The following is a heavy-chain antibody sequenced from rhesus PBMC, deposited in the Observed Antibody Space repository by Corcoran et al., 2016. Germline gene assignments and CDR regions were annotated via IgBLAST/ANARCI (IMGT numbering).Heavy chain of an antibody. D-gene: IGHD2-27*01. Sequence: QVQLQESGPGVVKPSETLSLNCAVSGYSISSGYDWSWIRQPPGKGLEWIGYIYGSSGSTNYNPSLKIRVTISKDTSKTHFSLKLSSVTAADTAVYYCARGAGYLRYWGQGVLVTVSS. CDR3: ARGAGYLRY. CDR2: IYGSSGST. CDR1: GYSISSGYD. V-gene: IGHV4-76*01. J-gene: IGHJ4*01.